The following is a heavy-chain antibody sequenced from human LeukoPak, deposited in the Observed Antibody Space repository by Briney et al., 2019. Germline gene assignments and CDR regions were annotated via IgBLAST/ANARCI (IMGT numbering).Heavy chain of an antibody. Sequence: GGSLRLSCAASGFTFSSYWMHWVRQAPGKGLMWVSRMKSDGSSTSYADSVKGRFTISRDNAKNTLYLQMNSLRAEDTAVDYCXVRQGGSYTGESDYWGQGTLVTVSS. CDR1: GFTFSSYW. V-gene: IGHV3-74*01. CDR3: XVRQGGSYTGESDY. J-gene: IGHJ4*02. CDR2: MKSDGSST. D-gene: IGHD3-10*01.